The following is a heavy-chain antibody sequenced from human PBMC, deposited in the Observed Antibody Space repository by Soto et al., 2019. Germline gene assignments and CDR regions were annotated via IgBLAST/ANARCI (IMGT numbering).Heavy chain of an antibody. Sequence: GGSLRLSCAASGFTFSSYAMSWVRQAPGKGLEWVSAISGSGGSTYYADSVKGRFTISRDNSKNTLYLQMNSLRAEDTAVYYCAKARRRERGRGTFFDYWGQGTLVTGFS. CDR2: ISGSGGST. J-gene: IGHJ4*02. CDR1: GFTFSSYA. D-gene: IGHD3-16*01. V-gene: IGHV3-23*01. CDR3: AKARRRERGRGTFFDY.